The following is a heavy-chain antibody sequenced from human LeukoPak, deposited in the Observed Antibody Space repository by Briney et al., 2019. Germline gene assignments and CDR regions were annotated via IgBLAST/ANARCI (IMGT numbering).Heavy chain of an antibody. V-gene: IGHV1-3*01. D-gene: IGHD5-18*01. Sequence: GASVKVSCKASGYTFTSYAMHWVRQAPGQRLEWMGWINAGNGNTKYSQKFQGRVTITRDTSASTAYMELSSLRPEDTAVYYCARGWGYSYGYFDYWGQGTLVTVSS. CDR3: ARGWGYSYGYFDY. J-gene: IGHJ4*02. CDR1: GYTFTSYA. CDR2: INAGNGNT.